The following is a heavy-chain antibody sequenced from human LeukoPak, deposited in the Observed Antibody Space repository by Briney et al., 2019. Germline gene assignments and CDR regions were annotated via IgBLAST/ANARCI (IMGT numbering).Heavy chain of an antibody. CDR2: INHSGST. CDR3: ARVKGYYYMDV. CDR1: GGSFSAYY. J-gene: IGHJ6*03. V-gene: IGHV4-34*01. Sequence: SETLSLTCAVYGGSFSAYYWSWIRQPPGKGLEWIGEINHSGSTNYNPSLKSRVTISVDTSKNHFSLKLSSVTAADTAVYYCARVKGYYYMDVWGKGTTVTVSS.